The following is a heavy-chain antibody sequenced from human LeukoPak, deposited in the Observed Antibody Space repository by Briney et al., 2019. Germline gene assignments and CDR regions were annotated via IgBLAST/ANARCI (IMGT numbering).Heavy chain of an antibody. J-gene: IGHJ4*02. V-gene: IGHV1-69*13. CDR3: AVMPHAARLDFDC. Sequence: SVNVSFKASGGTFSNYTISWVRQAPGQGLEWMGGIIPVFGTANYAQKFQGRVTITADESTSTAYMELSSLRSEDTAVYYCAVMPHAARLDFDCWGQGTLVTVSS. D-gene: IGHD6-6*01. CDR1: GGTFSNYT. CDR2: IIPVFGTA.